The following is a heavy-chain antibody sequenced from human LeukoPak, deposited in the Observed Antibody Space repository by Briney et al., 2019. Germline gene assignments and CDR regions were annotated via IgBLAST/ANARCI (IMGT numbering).Heavy chain of an antibody. CDR2: IYHSGST. CDR3: ARGSGLRSNYEF. Sequence: TLSLTCTVSGGSISSGGDSWSWVRQPPGKGLEWIGYIYHSGSTYYNPSLKSRVTMSVDRSKNQFSLKLSSVTAADTAVYYCARGSGLRSNYEFWGQGTLVTVSS. CDR1: GGSISSGGDS. D-gene: IGHD4-11*01. V-gene: IGHV4-30-2*01. J-gene: IGHJ4*02.